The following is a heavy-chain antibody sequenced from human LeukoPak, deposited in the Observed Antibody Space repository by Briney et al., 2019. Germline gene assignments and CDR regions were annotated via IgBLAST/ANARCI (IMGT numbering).Heavy chain of an antibody. Sequence: GGSLRLSCAASGFTFSSYWMSWVRQAPGKGLEWGANIKQDGSETYYADSVKGRFTISRDNGKNSLHLQMNSLRADDTAVYYCACSRLTFSSSWLWWGQGALVTVSS. V-gene: IGHV3-7*01. CDR1: GFTFSSYW. D-gene: IGHD6-13*01. J-gene: IGHJ4*02. CDR2: IKQDGSET. CDR3: ACSRLTFSSSWLW.